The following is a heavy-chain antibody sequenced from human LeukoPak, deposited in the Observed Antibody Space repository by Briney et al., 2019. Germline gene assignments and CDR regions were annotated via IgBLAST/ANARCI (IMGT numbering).Heavy chain of an antibody. Sequence: SETLSLTCTVSGGSISSGDYYWSWIRQPPGKGLEWIGYIYYSGSTNYNPSLKSRVTISVDTSKNQFSLKLSPVTAADTAVYYCARVGSSGSYYSSTPEYYYYGMDVWGQGTTVTVSS. D-gene: IGHD1-26*01. CDR1: GGSISSGDYY. J-gene: IGHJ6*02. CDR3: ARVGSSGSYYSSTPEYYYYGMDV. V-gene: IGHV4-61*08. CDR2: IYYSGST.